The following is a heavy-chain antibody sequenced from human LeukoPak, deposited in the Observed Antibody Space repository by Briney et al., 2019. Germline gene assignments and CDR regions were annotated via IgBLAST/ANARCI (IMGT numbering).Heavy chain of an antibody. CDR3: ARDKGPGHRRGRYYYYMDV. CDR1: GGTFNRYA. CDR2: IVPIFGLA. Sequence: ASVKVSCKASGGTFNRYAISWVRQAPGQELEWMGGIVPIFGLANYALKFQGRVTITADESTSTAYMELTSLRSEDTAVYYCARDKGPGHRRGRYYYYMDVWGRGTTVTVSS. J-gene: IGHJ6*03. V-gene: IGHV1-69*01.